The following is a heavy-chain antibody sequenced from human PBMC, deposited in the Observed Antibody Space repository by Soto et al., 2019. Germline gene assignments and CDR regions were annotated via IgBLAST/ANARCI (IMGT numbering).Heavy chain of an antibody. Sequence: QVQLQESGPGLVKPSGTLSLTCAVSGDSVSSPYYWCWVRQPPGKGLEWIGEVFYTGTTSYNPSLRSRVTISMDKSINQFSLDLSSVTAADTAVYYCARSAGWYAVHSWGPGTLVLVSS. J-gene: IGHJ4*02. V-gene: IGHV4-4*02. D-gene: IGHD6-19*01. CDR2: VFYTGTT. CDR3: ARSAGWYAVHS. CDR1: GDSVSSPYY.